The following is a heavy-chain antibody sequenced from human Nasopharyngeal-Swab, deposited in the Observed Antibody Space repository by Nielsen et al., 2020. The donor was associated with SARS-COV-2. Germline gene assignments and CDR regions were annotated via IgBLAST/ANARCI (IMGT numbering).Heavy chain of an antibody. J-gene: IGHJ4*02. V-gene: IGHV3-13*01. D-gene: IGHD1-1*01. CDR2: INPAGVT. CDR1: GFTFSNYD. Sequence: GGSLRLYCAAAGFTFSNYDMHWVRQATGKGLEWLSGINPAGVTYSPDSVKGRFTISRENAKNSLYLQMNSLIAEDTAVYFCARGTSTSPGIDYWGQGILVPVSS. CDR3: ARGTSTSPGIDY.